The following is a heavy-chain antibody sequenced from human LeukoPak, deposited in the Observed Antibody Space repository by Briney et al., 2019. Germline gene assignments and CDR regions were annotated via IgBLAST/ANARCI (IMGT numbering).Heavy chain of an antibody. CDR2: IRSKANNYAT. J-gene: IGHJ4*02. CDR1: GFTFSGSA. Sequence: GGSLRLSCAASGFTFSGSAMHWVRQASGKGLEWVGRIRSKANNYATAYAASVKGRFTISRHDSKNTAYLQMNSLKTEDTAVYYCWLPGENYGDSVDYWGQGTLVTVSS. D-gene: IGHD4-17*01. V-gene: IGHV3-73*01. CDR3: WLPGENYGDSVDY.